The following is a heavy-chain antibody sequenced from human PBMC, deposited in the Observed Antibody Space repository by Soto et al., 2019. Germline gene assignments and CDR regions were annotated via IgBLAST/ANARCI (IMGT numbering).Heavy chain of an antibody. D-gene: IGHD3-22*01. V-gene: IGHV1-69*13. Sequence: SVKVSCKASGGTFSSYAISWVRQAPGPGLEWMGGIIPIFGTANYAQKFQGRVTITADESTSTAYMELSSLRSEDTAVYYCARAYDSSGFYWYFDLWGRGTLVTVSS. J-gene: IGHJ2*01. CDR3: ARAYDSSGFYWYFDL. CDR2: IIPIFGTA. CDR1: GGTFSSYA.